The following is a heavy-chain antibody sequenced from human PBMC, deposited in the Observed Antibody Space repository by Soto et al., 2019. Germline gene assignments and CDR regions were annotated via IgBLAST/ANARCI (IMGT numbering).Heavy chain of an antibody. Sequence: GESLKISCKGSGFSFTTYCIAWVRQMPGKGLEWMGIIYPGDSKTTYSPSFQGQVTISADKSISTAYLQWSSLKASDTAMYYCARVGLRGGNSGYAVDIWGQGTKVTVSS. D-gene: IGHD2-21*02. CDR2: IYPGDSKT. CDR3: ARVGLRGGNSGYAVDI. CDR1: GFSFTTYC. J-gene: IGHJ3*02. V-gene: IGHV5-51*01.